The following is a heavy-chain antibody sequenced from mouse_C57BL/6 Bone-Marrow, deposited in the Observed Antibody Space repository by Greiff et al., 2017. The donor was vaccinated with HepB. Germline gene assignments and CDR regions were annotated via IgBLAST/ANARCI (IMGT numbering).Heavy chain of an antibody. Sequence: EVHLVESGGGLVQPGESLKLSCESYEYEFPSHDMSWVRKTPEKRLELVAAINSDGGSTYYPDTMERRFIISRDNTKKPLDLQMSSLRSEDTALYYCARLRWLLSLYDAKDYWGQGTSVTVST. CDR1: EYEFPSHD. CDR3: ARLRWLLSLYDAKDY. CDR2: INSDGGST. D-gene: IGHD2-3*01. V-gene: IGHV5-2*01. J-gene: IGHJ4*01.